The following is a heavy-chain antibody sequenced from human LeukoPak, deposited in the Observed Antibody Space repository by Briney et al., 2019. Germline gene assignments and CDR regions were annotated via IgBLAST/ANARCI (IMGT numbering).Heavy chain of an antibody. Sequence: GGSLRLSCAASGFTFSTYAMSWVRQAPGKGLEWVSGISGSGDTTYFADSVKGRFTISRDSSKNTLYLQMNSLRTEDTAVYYCATGYSSAYWGQGTLVTVSS. CDR3: ATGYSSAY. V-gene: IGHV3-23*01. CDR2: ISGSGDTT. J-gene: IGHJ4*02. D-gene: IGHD6-19*01. CDR1: GFTFSTYA.